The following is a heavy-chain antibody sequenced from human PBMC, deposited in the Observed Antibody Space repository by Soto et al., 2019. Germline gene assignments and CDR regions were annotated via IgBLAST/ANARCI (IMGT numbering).Heavy chain of an antibody. V-gene: IGHV3-53*02. Sequence: EVQLVETGGGLIQPGGSLRLSCAASGFSVSNNYMSWVRQAPAKGLEWVSIIHAGGSTYYADSVKGRFTISRDNSKNTVYLQMNGLRDEDTAMYYCASLAVAEGFDPWGQGTLVTVSS. D-gene: IGHD6-19*01. CDR1: GFSVSNNY. J-gene: IGHJ5*02. CDR3: ASLAVAEGFDP. CDR2: IHAGGST.